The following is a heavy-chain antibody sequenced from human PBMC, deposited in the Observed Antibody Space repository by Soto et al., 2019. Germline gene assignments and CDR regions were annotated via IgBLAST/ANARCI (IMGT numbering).Heavy chain of an antibody. CDR3: AKDQGSSWYEIDY. Sequence: PGGSLRLSCAVSGFIFGNYAVTWVRQAPGKGLEWVSTISGSGGSTYYADSVKGRFTISRDNSKNTLYLQMNSLRAEDTAVYYCAKDQGSSWYEIDYWGQGTLVTVSS. J-gene: IGHJ4*02. CDR2: ISGSGGST. CDR1: GFIFGNYA. V-gene: IGHV3-23*01. D-gene: IGHD6-13*01.